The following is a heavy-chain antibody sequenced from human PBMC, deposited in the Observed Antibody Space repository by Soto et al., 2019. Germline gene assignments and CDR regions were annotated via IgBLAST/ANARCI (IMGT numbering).Heavy chain of an antibody. J-gene: IGHJ3*02. CDR1: GYIFTDYY. CDR2: INCSGGST. V-gene: IGHV1-46*03. Sequence: QVQLVQSGAEVKKPGASVKVSCKASGYIFTDYYMHWVRQAPGQGLEWMGIINCSGGSTNYAQKFKGRVTMTRDTSTSTVYMELSSLRSEDTAMYYCIRESGYESDAFDIWGPGTMVTVSS. CDR3: IRESGYESDAFDI. D-gene: IGHD5-12*01.